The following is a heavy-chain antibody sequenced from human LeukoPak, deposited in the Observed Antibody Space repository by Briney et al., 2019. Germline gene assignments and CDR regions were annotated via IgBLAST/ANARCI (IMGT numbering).Heavy chain of an antibody. J-gene: IGHJ4*02. V-gene: IGHV4-59*12. CDR1: GGSISSYY. CDR3: ARASHWNQLHYFDY. Sequence: SETLSLTCTVSGGSISSYYWSWIRQPPGKGLEWIGYIYYSGSTHYNPSLKSRVTISVDKSKNQFSLKLSSVTAADTAVYYCARASHWNQLHYFDYWGQGTLVTVSS. CDR2: IYYSGST. D-gene: IGHD1-1*01.